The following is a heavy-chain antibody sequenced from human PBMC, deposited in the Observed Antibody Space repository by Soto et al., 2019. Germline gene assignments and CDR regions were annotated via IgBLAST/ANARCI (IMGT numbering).Heavy chain of an antibody. J-gene: IGHJ4*02. Sequence: EVQLVESGGGLVQPGRSLRLSCAASGFTFDDYAMHWVRQAPGKGLEWVSGISWNSGSIGYADSVKGRFTISRDNAKNSLYLQTNSLRAEDTALYYCAKVSAADYGGDPYYFDYWGQGTLVTVSS. V-gene: IGHV3-9*01. CDR3: AKVSAADYGGDPYYFDY. D-gene: IGHD4-17*01. CDR2: ISWNSGSI. CDR1: GFTFDDYA.